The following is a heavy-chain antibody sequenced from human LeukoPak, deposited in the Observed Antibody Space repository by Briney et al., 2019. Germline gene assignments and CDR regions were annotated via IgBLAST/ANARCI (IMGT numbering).Heavy chain of an antibody. V-gene: IGHV3-33*01. J-gene: IGHJ4*02. CDR3: ARATSATSTPVDY. CDR1: GFVFTSYG. D-gene: IGHD5-12*01. CDR2: IWFDGSNK. Sequence: GGSLRLSCAASGFVFTSYGMHWVRQAPGKGLEWVAVIWFDGSNKYYADSVKGRFTISRDNSKNTLYLHMNSLGAEDTAVYYCARATSATSTPVDYWRQGSLVTVSS.